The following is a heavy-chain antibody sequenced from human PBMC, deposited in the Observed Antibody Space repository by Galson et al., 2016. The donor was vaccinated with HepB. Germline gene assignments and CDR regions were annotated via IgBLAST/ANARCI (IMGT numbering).Heavy chain of an antibody. Sequence: SVKVSCKASGYTFNTYNMHWVRQAPGQGLEWMGIIKPSGGNTIYAQKFQDRITMTRDTSTSTVYMELISLRSEDTAVYYCARELDHSFYFDYWGQGTLLTGPS. CDR2: IKPSGGNT. J-gene: IGHJ4*02. CDR1: GYTFNTYN. V-gene: IGHV1-46*02. D-gene: IGHD1-14*01. CDR3: ARELDHSFYFDY.